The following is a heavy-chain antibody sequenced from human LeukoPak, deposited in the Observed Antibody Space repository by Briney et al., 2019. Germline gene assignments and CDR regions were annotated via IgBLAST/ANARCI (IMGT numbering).Heavy chain of an antibody. Sequence: TGGSLRLSCAASGFTFEDYVLTWVRQAPGKGREWVSGINWIGTSTGYADSVKGRFTISRDNAKNSLYLQMNSLRAEDTVLFYCGRALPYTSGWDDAFEPWGQGTMVTVSS. D-gene: IGHD6-19*01. CDR1: GFTFEDYV. V-gene: IGHV3-20*04. CDR2: INWIGTST. CDR3: GRALPYTSGWDDAFEP. J-gene: IGHJ3*01.